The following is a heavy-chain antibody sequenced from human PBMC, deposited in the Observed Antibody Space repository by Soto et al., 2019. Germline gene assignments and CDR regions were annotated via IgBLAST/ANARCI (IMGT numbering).Heavy chain of an antibody. Sequence: WWSLRVSCSASVFTFSSYSMNWFRQAPGKGLEWVSSISSSSSYIYYADSVKGRFTISRDNAKNSLYLQMNSLRAEDTAVYYCARDFPDKPCPDCWGQGTLVSVSS. D-gene: IGHD3-9*01. CDR1: VFTFSSYS. J-gene: IGHJ4*02. V-gene: IGHV3-21*01. CDR2: ISSSSSYI. CDR3: ARDFPDKPCPDC.